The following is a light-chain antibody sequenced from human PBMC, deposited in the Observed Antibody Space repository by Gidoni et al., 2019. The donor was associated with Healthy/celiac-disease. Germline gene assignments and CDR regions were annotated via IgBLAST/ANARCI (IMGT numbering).Light chain of an antibody. CDR3: QQYYGSPTWT. J-gene: IGKJ1*01. V-gene: IGKV4-1*01. Sequence: DIVMTQSPDSLAVSLGERATINCKSSQSVLYSSNNRNYVAWYQQKPGQPPKLLIYWASTRESGVPDRFSGSGSGTDFTLTVSSLQAEDVAVYYCQQYYGSPTWTFXXXTKVEIK. CDR2: WAS. CDR1: QSVLYSSNNRNY.